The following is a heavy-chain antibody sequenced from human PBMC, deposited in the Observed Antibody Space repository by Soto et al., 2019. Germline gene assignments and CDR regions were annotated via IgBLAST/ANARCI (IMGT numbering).Heavy chain of an antibody. CDR2: VYYRGRS. CDR1: GGYVSNSNYY. CDR3: ARAMTDYDILTGYYNVAWFDP. V-gene: IGHV4-39*07. D-gene: IGHD3-9*01. J-gene: IGHJ5*02. Sequence: PSESLSLTCTVSGGYVSNSNYYWGWISQSPGKGLEWIGSVYYRGRSYSKSSVKSRVTISVDTSKNQFSLKLSSVTAADTAVYYCARAMTDYDILTGYYNVAWFDPWGQGTLVTVSS.